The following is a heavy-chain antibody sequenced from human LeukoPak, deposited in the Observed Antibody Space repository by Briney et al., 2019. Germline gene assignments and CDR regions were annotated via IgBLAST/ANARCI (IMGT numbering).Heavy chain of an antibody. Sequence: PSETLSLTCAVYGGSFSGYYWSWIRQPPGKGLEWIGEINHSGSTNYNPSLKSRVTISADTSKNQFSLKLSSVTAADTAVYYCAGIAAAGTLETFDIWGQGTMVTVSS. CDR2: INHSGST. V-gene: IGHV4-34*01. CDR1: GGSFSGYY. D-gene: IGHD6-13*01. CDR3: AGIAAAGTLETFDI. J-gene: IGHJ3*02.